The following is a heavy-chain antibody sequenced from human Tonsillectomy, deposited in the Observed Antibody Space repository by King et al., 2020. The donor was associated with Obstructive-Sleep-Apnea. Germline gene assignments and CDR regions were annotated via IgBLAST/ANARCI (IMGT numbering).Heavy chain of an antibody. D-gene: IGHD3-10*01. CDR2: ISGHNGDT. CDR3: AIDLFYYNSGTSYEDTFDI. CDR1: GYNFKTYG. V-gene: IGHV1-18*01. J-gene: IGHJ3*02. Sequence: QLVQSGGEVKKPGASVRVSCKASGYNFKTYGLSWVRQAPGQGLEWMGWISGHNGDTNYEQRLRGRVVMTADTTTSTAYMELSSLTPDDTAVYYCAIDLFYYNSGTSYEDTFDIWGQGTMVTVSS.